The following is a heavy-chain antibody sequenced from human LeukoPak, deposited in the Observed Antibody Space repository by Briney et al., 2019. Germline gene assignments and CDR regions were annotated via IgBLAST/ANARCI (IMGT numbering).Heavy chain of an antibody. Sequence: GGSLRPSCAASGFTFSNYLMHWVRQAPGKGLVWVTRINSGGRNATYADSVKGRFNISRQNAKNTLYVQMNSLRAEDTAVYYCARDVGGNLGDAFDIWGQGIMVTVSS. CDR1: GFTFSNYL. D-gene: IGHD4-23*01. CDR2: INSGGRNA. J-gene: IGHJ3*02. CDR3: ARDVGGNLGDAFDI. V-gene: IGHV3-74*03.